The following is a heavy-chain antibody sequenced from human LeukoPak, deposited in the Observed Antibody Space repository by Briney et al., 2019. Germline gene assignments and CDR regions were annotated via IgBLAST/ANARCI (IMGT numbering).Heavy chain of an antibody. J-gene: IGHJ3*02. V-gene: IGHV4-59*01. CDR1: GGSISSYY. Sequence: TSETLSLTCTVSGGSISSYYWSWIRQPPGRGLEWIASTYYTGRTNYNPSLKSRVTISVDTSKNQFSLKVNSLTAADTAVYYCARSHYDNTGHAFDIWGQGTMVTVSS. D-gene: IGHD3-22*01. CDR3: ARSHYDNTGHAFDI. CDR2: TYYTGRT.